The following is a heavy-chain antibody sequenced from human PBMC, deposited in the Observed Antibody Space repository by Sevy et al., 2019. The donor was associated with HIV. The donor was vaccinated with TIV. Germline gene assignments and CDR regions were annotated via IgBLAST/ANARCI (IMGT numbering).Heavy chain of an antibody. J-gene: IGHJ4*02. Sequence: GGSLRLSCEASGFTFSSYEMNWVRQAPGKGLEWVSYISSSGTTIKYADSVKGRFTISRDNAKNSLSLQMNRLRAEDTAVYYCAREGWGGAARPNYFDYWGQGTLVTVSS. D-gene: IGHD6-6*01. V-gene: IGHV3-48*03. CDR1: GFTFSSYE. CDR2: ISSSGTTI. CDR3: AREGWGGAARPNYFDY.